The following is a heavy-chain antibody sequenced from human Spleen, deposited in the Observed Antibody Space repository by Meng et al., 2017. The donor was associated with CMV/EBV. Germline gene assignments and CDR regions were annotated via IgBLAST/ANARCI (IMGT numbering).Heavy chain of an antibody. J-gene: IGHJ5*02. Sequence: GESLKISCAASGFTFDDYGMSWVRQAPGKGLEWVSGINWEGISTGYVDSVKGRFTISRDNAKKYLYLQMKSLRAEDTALYYCARVIGSGRYSGWFDTWGQGTLVTVSS. CDR1: GFTFDDYG. CDR2: INWEGIST. V-gene: IGHV3-20*04. CDR3: ARVIGSGRYSGWFDT. D-gene: IGHD3-10*01.